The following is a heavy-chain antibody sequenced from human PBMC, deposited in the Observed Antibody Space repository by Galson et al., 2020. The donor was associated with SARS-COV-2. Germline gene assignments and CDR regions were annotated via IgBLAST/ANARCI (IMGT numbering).Heavy chain of an antibody. CDR3: ARCLPQYGSGMSYEGGFYFMDV. V-gene: IGHV4-59*01. D-gene: IGHD3-10*01. J-gene: IGHJ6*02. Sequence: SETLSLTCTVAGDSISGYYWSWIRQPPGKGLEWMGYISDSGSFTQNPSLKRRLTMSMSNNQFSSELTAVTAADTAIYYCARCLPQYGSGMSYEGGFYFMDVWGPGTTVTVSS. CDR1: GDSISGYY. CDR2: ISDSGSF.